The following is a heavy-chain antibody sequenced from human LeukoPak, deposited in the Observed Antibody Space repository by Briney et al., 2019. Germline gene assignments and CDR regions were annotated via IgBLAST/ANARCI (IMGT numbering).Heavy chain of an antibody. CDR3: ATRGYSYGQYYFDY. CDR1: GYSISSGYY. Sequence: KPSETLSTTCAVSGYSISSGYYWGWIRQPPGKGLEWIGSIYHSGSTYYNPSLKSLVTISVNTSKNQFSLKLSSGTAADTAVYYCATRGYSYGQYYFDYWGQGTLVTVSS. D-gene: IGHD5-18*01. V-gene: IGHV4-38-2*01. CDR2: IYHSGST. J-gene: IGHJ4*02.